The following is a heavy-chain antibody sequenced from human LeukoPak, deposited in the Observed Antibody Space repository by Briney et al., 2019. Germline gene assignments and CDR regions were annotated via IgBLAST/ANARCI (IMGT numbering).Heavy chain of an antibody. J-gene: IGHJ4*02. CDR2: IYSSGST. CDR3: ARRGKATVVTM. CDR1: GGSINSYY. V-gene: IGHV4-4*07. D-gene: IGHD4-23*01. Sequence: SETLSPTCTVSGGSINSYYWSWIRQPAGKGLEWIGRIYSSGSTNYNPSLKSRVSMSVDTSKNQFSLKLTSVTAADTAVYYCARRGKATVVTMWGQGILVSVSS.